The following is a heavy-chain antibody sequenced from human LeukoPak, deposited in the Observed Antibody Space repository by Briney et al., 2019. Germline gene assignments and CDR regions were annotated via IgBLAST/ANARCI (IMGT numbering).Heavy chain of an antibody. D-gene: IGHD3-3*01. Sequence: NPSETLSLTCAVYGGSFSGYYWSWIRQPPGKGLEWIGESNHSGSTNYNPSLKSRVTISVDTSKNQFSLKLSSVTAADTAVYYCARDSGYDFYYYYYGMDVWGQGTTVTVSS. V-gene: IGHV4-34*01. CDR3: ARDSGYDFYYYYYGMDV. CDR1: GGSFSGYY. J-gene: IGHJ6*02. CDR2: SNHSGST.